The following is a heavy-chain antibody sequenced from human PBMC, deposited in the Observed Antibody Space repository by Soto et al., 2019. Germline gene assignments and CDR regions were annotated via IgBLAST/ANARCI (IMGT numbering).Heavy chain of an antibody. V-gene: IGHV5-51*01. CDR3: ATHKVYGDYAGFVV. J-gene: IGHJ6*01. CDR1: GYIFTTYL. CDR2: IYLGDSDT. Sequence: GDSLNISCKFSGYIFTTYLIFLVRQMPGKCLEWMVIIYLGDSDTRYSPSFQGQVTISADKSISTAFLQWSSLKASDTAMYYCATHKVYGDYAGFVVWGQGNTVTVSS. D-gene: IGHD4-17*01.